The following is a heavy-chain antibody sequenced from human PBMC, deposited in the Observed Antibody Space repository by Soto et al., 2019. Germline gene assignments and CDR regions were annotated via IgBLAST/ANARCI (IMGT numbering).Heavy chain of an antibody. Sequence: GASVKVSCKASGYTFTSYDINWVRQATGQGLEWMGWMNPNSGNTGYAQKFQGRVTMTRNTSISTAYMELSSLRSEDTAVYYCARGLEYSYGSWYCGMDVWGQGTTVTVSS. CDR1: GYTFTSYD. D-gene: IGHD5-18*01. CDR3: ARGLEYSYGSWYCGMDV. V-gene: IGHV1-8*01. CDR2: MNPNSGNT. J-gene: IGHJ6*02.